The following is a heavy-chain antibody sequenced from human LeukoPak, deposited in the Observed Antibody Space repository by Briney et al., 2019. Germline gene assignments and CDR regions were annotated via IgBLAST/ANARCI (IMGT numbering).Heavy chain of an antibody. Sequence: SETLSLTCTVSGGSISSYYWSWIRQPPGKGLEWIGYIYYSGSTNYNPSLKSRVTISVDTSKNQFSLKLRSVTAADSAVYYCARHKEGATIYAFDIWGQGTMVTASS. CDR1: GGSISSYY. CDR2: IYYSGST. J-gene: IGHJ3*02. CDR3: ARHKEGATIYAFDI. V-gene: IGHV4-59*08. D-gene: IGHD1-26*01.